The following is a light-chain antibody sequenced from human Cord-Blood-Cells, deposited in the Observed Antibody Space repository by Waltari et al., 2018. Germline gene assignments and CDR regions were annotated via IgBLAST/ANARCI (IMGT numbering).Light chain of an antibody. CDR1: QSIRSY. Sequence: IQMTQSPSSLSASVGDRVTITGRASQSIRSYLNWYQQKPGKATKLLSYAASSLQSGVPSSFIGSGSGTDFTLTISSLQPEDFATYFCQQSYSTWTFGQGTKVEIK. CDR2: AAS. J-gene: IGKJ1*01. CDR3: QQSYSTWT. V-gene: IGKV1-39*01.